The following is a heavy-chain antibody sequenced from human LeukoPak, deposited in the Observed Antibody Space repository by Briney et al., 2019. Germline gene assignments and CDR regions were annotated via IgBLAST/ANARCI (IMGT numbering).Heavy chain of an antibody. V-gene: IGHV3-23*01. Sequence: GGSLRLSCAASGFTFTSYGMSWVRQAPGKGLEWVSAISGSGGSTYYADSVKGRFTISRDNSKNTLYLQMNSLRAEDTSVYYCARSLYSSSSTAFDIWGQGTMVTVSS. D-gene: IGHD6-6*01. CDR3: ARSLYSSSSTAFDI. CDR2: ISGSGGST. CDR1: GFTFTSYG. J-gene: IGHJ3*02.